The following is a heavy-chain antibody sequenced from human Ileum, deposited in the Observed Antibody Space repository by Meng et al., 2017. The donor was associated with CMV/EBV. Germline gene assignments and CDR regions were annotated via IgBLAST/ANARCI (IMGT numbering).Heavy chain of an antibody. V-gene: IGHV7-4-1*02. D-gene: IGHD2-15*01. CDR3: ARTGYCAGGRCDKFDY. CDR2: INTNTGNP. CDR1: GYTFTTYA. Sequence: SGYTFTTYAMNWVREAPGHGRAWMGWINTNTGNPTYAQGFTGRFVFSLDTSVSTTYLQISSLKAEDTAVYYCARTGYCAGGRCDKFDYWGQGTLVTVSS. J-gene: IGHJ4*02.